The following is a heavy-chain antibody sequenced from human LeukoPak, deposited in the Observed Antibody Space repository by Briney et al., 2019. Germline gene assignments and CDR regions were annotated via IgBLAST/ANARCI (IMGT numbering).Heavy chain of an antibody. CDR3: ARGGSPGTAMVAHFDY. D-gene: IGHD5-18*01. V-gene: IGHV3-33*01. CDR2: IWYDGSNK. CDR1: GFTFSGYG. Sequence: GGSLRLSCAASGFTFSGYGMHWVRQAPGKGLEWVAVIWYDGSNKYYADSVKGRFTISRDNSKNTLYLQMNSLRAEDTAVYYCARGGSPGTAMVAHFDYWGQGTLVTVSS. J-gene: IGHJ4*02.